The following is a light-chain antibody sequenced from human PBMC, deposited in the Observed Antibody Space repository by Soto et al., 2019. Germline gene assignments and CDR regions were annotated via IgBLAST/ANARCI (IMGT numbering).Light chain of an antibody. Sequence: QAVVTQEPSFSVSPGGTVTLTCALSSGSVSTNNYPSWCQQTPGQPPRTLIFRTNTRSSGVSDRFSGSILGSKAALTITGAQADDESDYYCVLYMGRGIWVFGGGTKLTVL. CDR3: VLYMGRGIWV. V-gene: IGLV8-61*01. CDR1: SGSVSTNNY. J-gene: IGLJ3*02. CDR2: RTN.